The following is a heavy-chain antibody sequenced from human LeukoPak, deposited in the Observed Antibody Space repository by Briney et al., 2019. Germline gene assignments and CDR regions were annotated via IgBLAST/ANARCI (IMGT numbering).Heavy chain of an antibody. V-gene: IGHV1-69*13. CDR1: GGTFSSYA. CDR3: AREGDYGEYKPNTHFDY. Sequence: SVKVSCKASGGTFSSYAISWVRQAPGQGLEWMGGIIPIFGTANYAQKFQGRVTITADESTSTAYMELSSLRSEDTAVYYCAREGDYGEYKPNTHFDYWGQGTLVTVSS. D-gene: IGHD4-17*01. CDR2: IIPIFGTA. J-gene: IGHJ4*02.